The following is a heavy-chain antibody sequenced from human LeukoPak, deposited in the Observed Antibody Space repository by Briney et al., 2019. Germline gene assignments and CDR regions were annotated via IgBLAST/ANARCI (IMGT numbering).Heavy chain of an antibody. CDR3: ARERTQGRSPGDPRKYFDY. CDR1: GFTFTSSA. Sequence: SVKVSCKASGFTFTSSAMQWVRQARGQRLEWIGWIVVGSGNTNYAQKFQERVTITRDMSTSTAYMELSSLRSEDTAVYYCARERTQGRSPGDPRKYFDYWGQGTLVTVSS. CDR2: IVVGSGNT. D-gene: IGHD7-27*01. V-gene: IGHV1-58*02. J-gene: IGHJ4*02.